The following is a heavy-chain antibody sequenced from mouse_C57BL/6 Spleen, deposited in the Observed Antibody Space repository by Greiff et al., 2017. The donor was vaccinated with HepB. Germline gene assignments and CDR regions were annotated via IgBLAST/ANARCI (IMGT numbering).Heavy chain of an antibody. Sequence: EVQGEESGGGLVKPGGSLKLSCAASGFTFSDYGMHWVRQAPEKGLEWVAYISSGSSTIYYADTVKGPFTISRDNAKNTLFLHMTSLRSEDTAMYYCARSTMVTPLFAYWGQGTLVTVSA. CDR3: ARSTMVTPLFAY. V-gene: IGHV5-17*01. CDR1: GFTFSDYG. D-gene: IGHD2-2*01. CDR2: ISSGSSTI. J-gene: IGHJ3*01.